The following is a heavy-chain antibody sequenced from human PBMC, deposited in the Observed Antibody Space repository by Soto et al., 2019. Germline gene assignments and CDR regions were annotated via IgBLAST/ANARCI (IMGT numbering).Heavy chain of an antibody. CDR2: IKWVAREK. CDR3: ERDSRHGAGASVNHYLDY. V-gene: IGHV3-7*01. D-gene: IGHD3-10*01. Sequence: GGPLRFSCGASGSTFGSSWMSWVRQAPGKGWEWLATIKWVAREKKNVDSGEGRLTMSRDNAKNSVYLQMDSLRAEDAADYYCERDSRHGAGASVNHYLDYWGHGTLVTVSS. J-gene: IGHJ4*01. CDR1: GSTFGSSW.